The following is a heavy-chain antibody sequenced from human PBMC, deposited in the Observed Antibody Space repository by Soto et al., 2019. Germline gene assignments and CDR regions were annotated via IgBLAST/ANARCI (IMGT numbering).Heavy chain of an antibody. CDR1: GFSLSDYS. V-gene: IGHV3-11*06. D-gene: IGHD3-10*01. J-gene: IGHJ4*02. CDR3: ARDGQTYGQGDY. Sequence: QVQLVESGGGLVKPGGSLTLSCAASGFSLSDYSMSWIRQAPGKGLEWVSYISSSISYTHYADSVMGRFTASRDNAKNSVFLHLNSLRAEDTSVYYCARDGQTYGQGDYWGQGTLVTVS. CDR2: ISSSISYT.